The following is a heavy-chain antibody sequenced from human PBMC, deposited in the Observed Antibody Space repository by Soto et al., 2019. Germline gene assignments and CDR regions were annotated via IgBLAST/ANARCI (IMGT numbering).Heavy chain of an antibody. D-gene: IGHD4-4*01. CDR3: ARKSLSNFNWFDP. CDR2: INADYGNT. J-gene: IGHJ5*02. V-gene: IGHV1-18*04. Sequence: QLQPVQSGTELKKPGASVKVSCKASGYTFTNYGITWVRQAPGQGLEWMGWINADYGNTNYEQKFQGRVTMTTDTSTNTAYMELRSLRSDDTAVYYCARKSLSNFNWFDPWGQGTLVTVSS. CDR1: GYTFTNYG.